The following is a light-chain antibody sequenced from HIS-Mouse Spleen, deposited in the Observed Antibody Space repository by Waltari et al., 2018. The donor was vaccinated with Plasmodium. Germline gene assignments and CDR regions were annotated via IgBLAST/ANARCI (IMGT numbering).Light chain of an antibody. CDR2: RDS. V-gene: IGLV3-9*01. J-gene: IGLJ3*02. CDR1: NIGSKN. CDR3: QVWDSSTGV. Sequence: SYELTQPLSVSVALGQTARITCGGNNIGSKNVHWYQQKPGQAPVLFIYRDSNRPSGIPGRFSGSNSGNTATLTISRAQAGDEADYYCQVWDSSTGVFGGGTKLTVL.